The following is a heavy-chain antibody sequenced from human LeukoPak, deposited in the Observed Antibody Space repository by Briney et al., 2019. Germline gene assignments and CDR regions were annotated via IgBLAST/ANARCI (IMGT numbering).Heavy chain of an antibody. CDR2: ISYDGRYD. CDR3: AREYYHILTGHQNNAFDI. CDR1: GFTFSSYG. Sequence: GGSLRLSCAASGFTFSSYGMHWVRQAPGKGLEWVAVISYDGRYDYYADSVKGRFTISRDNSKNTLYLQMNSLRAEDTAVYYCAREYYHILTGHQNNAFDIWGQGTMVTVSS. D-gene: IGHD3-9*01. J-gene: IGHJ3*02. V-gene: IGHV3-30*19.